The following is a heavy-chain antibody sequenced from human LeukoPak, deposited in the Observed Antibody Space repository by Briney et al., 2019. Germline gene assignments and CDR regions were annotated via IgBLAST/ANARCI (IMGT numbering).Heavy chain of an antibody. J-gene: IGHJ4*02. CDR2: IRDTGGST. Sequence: GGSLRLSCAASGFTFRSYAMSWVRQAPGKGLEWVSGIRDTGGSTYYAGSVKGRFTISRDNSKNTLYLQINNVSAEDTALYYCAKSSDGSTSFDYWGQGALVTVSS. D-gene: IGHD2-2*01. CDR1: GFTFRSYA. V-gene: IGHV3-23*01. CDR3: AKSSDGSTSFDY.